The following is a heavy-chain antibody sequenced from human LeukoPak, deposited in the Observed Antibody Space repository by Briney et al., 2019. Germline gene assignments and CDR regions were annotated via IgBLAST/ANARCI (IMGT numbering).Heavy chain of an antibody. CDR1: GYTFTGYY. V-gene: IGHV1-2*02. Sequence: GASVKVSCKASGYTFTGYYMHWVRQAPGQGLEWMGWINPNSGGTNYARKFQGRVTMTRDTSISTAYMELSRLRSDDTAVYYCAREGSSSSLGAFDIWGQGTLVTVSS. CDR3: AREGSSSSLGAFDI. D-gene: IGHD6-6*01. J-gene: IGHJ4*02. CDR2: INPNSGGT.